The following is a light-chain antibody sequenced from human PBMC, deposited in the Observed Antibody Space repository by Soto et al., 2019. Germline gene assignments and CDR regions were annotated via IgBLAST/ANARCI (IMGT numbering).Light chain of an antibody. CDR2: DAY. Sequence: EIVLTQSPATLSLSPGERATLSRRASQSVSSYLAWYQQKPGQPPRLLIYDAYTRAADIPARFSGSGSGTDFTLTISRLEPEDFTVYYCQPRSNWPLTVGQGTRLEIK. V-gene: IGKV3-11*01. CDR3: QPRSNWPLT. CDR1: QSVSSY. J-gene: IGKJ5*01.